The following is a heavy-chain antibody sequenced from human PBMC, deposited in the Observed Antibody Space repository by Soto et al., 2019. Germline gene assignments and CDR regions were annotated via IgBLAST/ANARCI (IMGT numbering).Heavy chain of an antibody. D-gene: IGHD3-10*01. Sequence: QVPLVESGGGVVQPGRSLRLSCAASGFTFSSYGMHWVRQAPGKGLEWVAVISYDGSNKYYADSVKGRFTISRDNSKNTLYLQMNSLRAEDTAVYYCAKDDYGSGSYYYYYYGMDVWGQGTTVTVSS. CDR3: AKDDYGSGSYYYYYYGMDV. V-gene: IGHV3-30*18. CDR1: GFTFSSYG. J-gene: IGHJ6*02. CDR2: ISYDGSNK.